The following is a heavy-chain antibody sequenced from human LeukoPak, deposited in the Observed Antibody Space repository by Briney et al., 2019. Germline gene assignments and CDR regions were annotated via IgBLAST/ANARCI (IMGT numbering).Heavy chain of an antibody. D-gene: IGHD1-26*01. J-gene: IGHJ6*03. CDR1: GLTFSSYW. CDR2: KKQDGSEK. Sequence: GGSLRLSCAASGLTFSSYWMTGVGQAPGKGQEWLPNKKQDGSEKYDVHSVKGRFTISRDKAKHSLYLQMNSLRAEDTAVYYCARSSSGSGGYYMDVWGKGTTVTVSS. CDR3: ARSSSGSGGYYMDV. V-gene: IGHV3-7*01.